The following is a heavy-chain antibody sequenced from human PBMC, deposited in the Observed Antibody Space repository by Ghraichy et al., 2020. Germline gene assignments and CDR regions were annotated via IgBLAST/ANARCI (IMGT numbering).Heavy chain of an antibody. CDR3: APRFDHYYDSSGYWPSVDY. V-gene: IGHV3-48*01. CDR1: GFTFSSYS. Sequence: GGSLRLSCAASGFTFSSYSMNWVRQAPGKGLEWVSYISSSSSTIYYADSVKGRFTISRDNAKNSLYLQMNSLRAEDTAVYYCAPRFDHYYDSSGYWPSVDYWGQGTLVTVSS. CDR2: ISSSSSTI. D-gene: IGHD3-22*01. J-gene: IGHJ4*02.